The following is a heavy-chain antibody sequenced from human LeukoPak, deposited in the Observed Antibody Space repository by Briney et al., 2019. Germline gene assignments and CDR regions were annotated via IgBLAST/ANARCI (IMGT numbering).Heavy chain of an antibody. CDR3: ARDSSLGGVRDY. Sequence: GGSLRLSCAASGFTFSRYEMNWVRQAPGKGREGVSYISSSGSTIYYADCVKGRFTISREKAKNSLYLQMNSLRAEDTAVYYCARDSSLGGVRDYWGQGTLVTVSS. V-gene: IGHV3-48*03. J-gene: IGHJ4*02. D-gene: IGHD3-16*01. CDR2: ISSSGSTI. CDR1: GFTFSRYE.